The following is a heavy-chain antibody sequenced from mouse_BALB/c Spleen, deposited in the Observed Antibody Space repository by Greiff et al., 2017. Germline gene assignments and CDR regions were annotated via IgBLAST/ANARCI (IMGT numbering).Heavy chain of an antibody. Sequence: EVKLVESGGGLVQPGGSRKLSCAASGFTFSSFGMHWVRQAPEQGLEWVAYISSGSSTIYYADTLKGRFTISRDNPKNTLFLPMTSLRSEDTAVYYCARGGYGYSDGWGEGTTLTVSS. V-gene: IGHV5-17*02. CDR3: ARGGYGYSDG. J-gene: IGHJ2*01. D-gene: IGHD1-1*02. CDR1: GFTFSSFG. CDR2: ISSGSSTI.